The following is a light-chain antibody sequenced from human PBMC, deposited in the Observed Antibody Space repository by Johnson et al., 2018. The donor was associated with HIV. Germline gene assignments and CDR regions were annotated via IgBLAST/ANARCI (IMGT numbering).Light chain of an antibody. CDR1: SSNIGNNY. J-gene: IGLJ1*01. Sequence: QSVLTQPPSVSAAPGQKVTISCSGSSSNIGNNYVSWYQQFPGAAPKLLIYENNKRPSGIPDRFSGSKSGTSATLGIAGLQTGDEADYYCGTWDKNLSTGAVFGTATKVTVL. V-gene: IGLV1-51*02. CDR3: GTWDKNLSTGAV. CDR2: ENN.